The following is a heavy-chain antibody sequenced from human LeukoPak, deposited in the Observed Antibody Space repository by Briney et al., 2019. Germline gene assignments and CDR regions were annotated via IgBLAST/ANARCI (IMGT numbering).Heavy chain of an antibody. CDR1: GYTFTGYY. V-gene: IGHV1-2*02. CDR3: ARATDSGFDYFDY. CDR2: INPNSGGT. D-gene: IGHD5-12*01. Sequence: GASVEVSCKASGYTFTGYYMHWVRQAPGQGLEWMGWINPNSGGTNYAQKFQGRVTMTRDTSISTAYMELSRLRSDDTAVYYCARATDSGFDYFDYWGQGTLVTVSS. J-gene: IGHJ4*02.